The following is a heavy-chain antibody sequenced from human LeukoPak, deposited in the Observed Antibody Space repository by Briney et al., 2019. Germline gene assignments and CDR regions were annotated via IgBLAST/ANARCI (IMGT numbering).Heavy chain of an antibody. Sequence: SSETLSLTCIVSGDSITTSRYYWGWIRQPPGKGLEWIGSIYYSGSTYYNSSLKSRVSISMDSSKNQFSVKLTSVTAADTALYYCARVRLSSGSYGDAFDIWGQGTMVTVSS. CDR1: GDSITTSRYY. J-gene: IGHJ3*02. V-gene: IGHV4-39*07. CDR3: ARVRLSSGSYGDAFDI. CDR2: IYYSGST. D-gene: IGHD1-26*01.